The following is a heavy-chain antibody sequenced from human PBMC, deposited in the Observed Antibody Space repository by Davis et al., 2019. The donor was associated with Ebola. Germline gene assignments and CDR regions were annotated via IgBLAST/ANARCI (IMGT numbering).Heavy chain of an antibody. CDR1: GFTFSSYA. J-gene: IGHJ4*02. CDR3: ARAWGHYYYFDY. Sequence: GESLKISCAASGFTFSSYAMHWVRQAPGKGLEWVAVISYDGSNKYYADSVKGRFTISSDNSKSTLNLQMNSLGAEDTAMYYCARAWGHYYYFDYWGQGSMVTVSS. CDR2: ISYDGSNK. D-gene: IGHD3-16*01. V-gene: IGHV3-30-3*01.